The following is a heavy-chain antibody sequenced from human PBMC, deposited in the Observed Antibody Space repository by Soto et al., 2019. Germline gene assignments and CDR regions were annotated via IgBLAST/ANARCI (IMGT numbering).Heavy chain of an antibody. CDR2: IYRSGST. V-gene: IGHV4-4*02. J-gene: IGHJ4*02. CDR1: GGSIINTNW. D-gene: IGHD6-13*01. Sequence: QVQLQESGPGLVKPSGTLSLTCAVSGGSIINTNWWSWVRQPPGKGLEWIGEIYRSGSTHYNPALKSRVTISVDKSKNHLSLKLNSVTAADTAVYYCARSLDSSSVPAFDYWGQGALVTVSS. CDR3: ARSLDSSSVPAFDY.